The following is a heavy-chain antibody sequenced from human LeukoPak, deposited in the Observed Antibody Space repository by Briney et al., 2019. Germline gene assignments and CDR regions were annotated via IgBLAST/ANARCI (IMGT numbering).Heavy chain of an antibody. CDR2: IKHDGTDK. Sequence: GGSLRLSCAASGFTFSSYSMNWVRQAPGKGLEWVANIKHDGTDKYYVDSVKGRFTISRDNAKNSLFLQMNSLRAEDTAVYYCARPRPGWSSVMPYFDYWGQGTLVTVSS. CDR1: GFTFSSYS. D-gene: IGHD3-16*01. V-gene: IGHV3-7*01. CDR3: ARPRPGWSSVMPYFDY. J-gene: IGHJ4*02.